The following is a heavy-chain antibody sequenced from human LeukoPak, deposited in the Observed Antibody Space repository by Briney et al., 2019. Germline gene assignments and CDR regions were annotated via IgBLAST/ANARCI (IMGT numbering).Heavy chain of an antibody. CDR1: GGTFSSYA. CDR3: ARDKRGGSRDP. Sequence: GASVKVSCKASGGTFSSYAISWVRQAPGQGLEWMGWISAYNGNTNCAQKLQGRVTMTTDTSTSTAYMELRSLRSDDTAVYYCARDKRGGSRDPWGQGTLVTVSS. V-gene: IGHV1-18*01. CDR2: ISAYNGNT. J-gene: IGHJ5*02. D-gene: IGHD3-10*01.